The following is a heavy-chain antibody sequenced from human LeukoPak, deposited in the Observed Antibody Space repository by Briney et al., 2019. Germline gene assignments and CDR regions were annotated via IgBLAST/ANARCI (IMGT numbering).Heavy chain of an antibody. V-gene: IGHV3-48*03. J-gene: IGHJ6*02. CDR1: RXTFSSYE. CDR3: ARGLSAGMDV. CDR2: ISRSGSTI. D-gene: IGHD3-16*02. Sequence: GRSLRLSCAASRXTFSSYEVNWVRQAPGRGLEWVSYISRSGSTIYYADSVKGRFILSRDNAKNSLYLQMNSLRAEDTAVYYCARGLSAGMDVWGQGTTVTVSS.